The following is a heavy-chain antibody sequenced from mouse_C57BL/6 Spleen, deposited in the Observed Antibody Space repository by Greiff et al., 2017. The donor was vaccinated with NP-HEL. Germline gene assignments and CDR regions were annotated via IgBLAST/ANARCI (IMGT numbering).Heavy chain of an antibody. V-gene: IGHV1-5*01. CDR3: TRSPTVVATKGGWFAY. D-gene: IGHD1-1*01. CDR2: IYPGNSDT. J-gene: IGHJ3*01. CDR1: GYTFTSYW. Sequence: VQLQQSGTVLARPGASVKMSCKTSGYTFTSYWMHWVKQRPGQGLEWIGAIYPGNSDTSYNQKFKGKAKLTAVTSASTAYMELSSLTNEDSAVYYCTRSPTVVATKGGWFAYWGQGTLVTVSA.